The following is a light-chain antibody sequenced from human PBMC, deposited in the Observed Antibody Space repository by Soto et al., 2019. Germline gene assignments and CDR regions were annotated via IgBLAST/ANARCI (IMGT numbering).Light chain of an antibody. V-gene: IGKV1-5*03. Sequence: DIQMTQSPSTLSASVGDRVTITCRASQTVSSWLAWYQQKPGKAPKLLIYKASSLERGVPSRFSGSGDGTEFTLTTSSLQPDDYATYYCQQYDSYPYTFGQGTKLEIK. CDR1: QTVSSW. CDR3: QQYDSYPYT. J-gene: IGKJ2*01. CDR2: KAS.